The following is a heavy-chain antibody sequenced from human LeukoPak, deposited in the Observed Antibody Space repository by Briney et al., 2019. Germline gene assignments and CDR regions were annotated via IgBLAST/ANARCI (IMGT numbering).Heavy chain of an antibody. D-gene: IGHD3-22*01. V-gene: IGHV4-4*07. CDR3: ARDTYYYDNGDYIDVFDS. J-gene: IGHJ3*02. CDR1: GGSISSYY. Sequence: SETLSLTCTVSGGSISSYYWSWIRQPAGKGLEWIGRTYTSGSINYNPSLKSRVTMSVDTSKNQFSLRLSSVTAADTAVYYCARDTYYYDNGDYIDVFDSWGQGTMVTVSS. CDR2: TYTSGSI.